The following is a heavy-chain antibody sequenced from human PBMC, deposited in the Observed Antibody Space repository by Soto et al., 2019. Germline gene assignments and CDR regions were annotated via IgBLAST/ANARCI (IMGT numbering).Heavy chain of an antibody. CDR2: IIPIFGTA. CDR3: ARDDGVATKPTPYYSYYYVMDV. V-gene: IGHV1-69*13. Sequence: SVKVSCKAFGGTFNNYSINWVRQAPGQGLEWMGGIIPIFGTAKYAQKFQGRVTITADASTSTVYMELSSLRSEDTAVFYCARDDGVATKPTPYYSYYYVMDVWGQGTTVTVSS. J-gene: IGHJ6*02. D-gene: IGHD5-12*01. CDR1: GGTFNNYS.